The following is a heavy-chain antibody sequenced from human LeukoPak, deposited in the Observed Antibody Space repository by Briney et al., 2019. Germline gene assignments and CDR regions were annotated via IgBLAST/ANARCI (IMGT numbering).Heavy chain of an antibody. CDR1: GFTFSSHW. CDR2: MNQDGSEK. Sequence: GGSLRLSCGASGFTFSSHWMSWGRQAPGKGLEWVANMNQDGSEKYYVDSVKGRFTISRDNAKNSLYLQMNSLRAEDAAVYYCARARGMDVWGQETTVTVSS. CDR3: ARARGMDV. V-gene: IGHV3-7*05. J-gene: IGHJ6*02.